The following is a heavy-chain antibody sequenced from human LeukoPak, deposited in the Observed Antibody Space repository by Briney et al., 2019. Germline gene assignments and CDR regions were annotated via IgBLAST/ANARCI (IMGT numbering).Heavy chain of an antibody. J-gene: IGHJ6*03. V-gene: IGHV3-30*02. D-gene: IGHD3-10*01. CDR3: AKRPGITTPSRYHMDV. CDR2: IRDDGSNQ. CDR1: GFTFSSYG. Sequence: PGGSLRLSCAASGFTFSSYGMHWVRQAPGKGLEWVTFIRDDGSNQYYADSVKGRFTISRDNSKNTLYLQMNSLRAEDTAVYYCAKRPGITTPSRYHMDVWGKGTTVTISS.